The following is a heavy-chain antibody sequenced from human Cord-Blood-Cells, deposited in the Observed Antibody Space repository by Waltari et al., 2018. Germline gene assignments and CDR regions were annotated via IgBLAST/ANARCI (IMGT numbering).Heavy chain of an antibody. Sequence: VQLVQSGAEVKKPGASVKVSCKVSGYTLTELSMHWVRQAPGKGLEWMGGFDPADGETIYAQKFQGRVTMTEDTSTDTAYMELSSMRTEDTAVYYCATPNWGSGDRDYWGQGTLVTVSS. D-gene: IGHD7-27*01. V-gene: IGHV1-24*01. CDR1: GYTLTELS. CDR3: ATPNWGSGDRDY. J-gene: IGHJ4*02. CDR2: FDPADGET.